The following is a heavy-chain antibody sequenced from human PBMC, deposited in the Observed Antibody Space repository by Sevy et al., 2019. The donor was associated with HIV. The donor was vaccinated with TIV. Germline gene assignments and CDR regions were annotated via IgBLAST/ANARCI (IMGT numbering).Heavy chain of an antibody. CDR3: ARDPGFYCSGGSCYPGYYFYY. V-gene: IGHV3-21*01. J-gene: IGHJ4*02. CDR2: ISSSSIYI. CDR1: GFTFSSYS. Sequence: GGSLRLSCAASGFTFSSYSMNWVRQAPGKGLEWVSSISSSSIYIYYADSVKGRFTISRDNAKNSLNLQMNRLRAEDTAVYYCARDPGFYCSGGSCYPGYYFYYWGQGTLVTVSS. D-gene: IGHD2-15*01.